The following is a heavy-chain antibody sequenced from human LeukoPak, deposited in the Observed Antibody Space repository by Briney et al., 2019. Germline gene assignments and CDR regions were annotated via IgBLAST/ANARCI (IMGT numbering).Heavy chain of an antibody. CDR3: ARQGSGWYYFDY. CDR2: IYYSGST. CDR1: GGSISSYY. D-gene: IGHD6-19*01. Sequence: SETLSLTCTVSGGSISSYYWSWIRQPPGKGLEWIGSIYYSGSTYYNPSLKSRVTISVDTSKNQFSPKLSSVTAADTAVYYCARQGSGWYYFDYWGQGTLVTVSS. V-gene: IGHV4-39*01. J-gene: IGHJ4*02.